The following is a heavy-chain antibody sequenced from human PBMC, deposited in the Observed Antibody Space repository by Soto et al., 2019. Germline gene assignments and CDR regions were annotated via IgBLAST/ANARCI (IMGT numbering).Heavy chain of an antibody. Sequence: SETLSLTCTVSGGSISSGDYYWSWIRQPPGKGLEWIGYIYYSGSTYYNPSLKSRVTISVDTSKNQFSLKLSSVTAADTAVYYCARPFTFGALGAFDIWGQGTMVTVSS. CDR2: IYYSGST. CDR1: GGSISSGDYY. CDR3: ARPFTFGALGAFDI. V-gene: IGHV4-30-4*01. J-gene: IGHJ3*02. D-gene: IGHD3-16*01.